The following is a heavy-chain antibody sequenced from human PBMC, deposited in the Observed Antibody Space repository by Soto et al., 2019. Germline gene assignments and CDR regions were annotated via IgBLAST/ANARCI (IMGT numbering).Heavy chain of an antibody. D-gene: IGHD6-13*01. V-gene: IGHV3-23*01. J-gene: IGHJ5*02. CDR3: ARHPERIAQIGWFDP. Sequence: PGGSLRLSCAASGFTFSSYAMIWVRQAPGKGLEWVSAISGSGGSTCYADSVKGRFTISRDNAKNSLYLQMNSLRAEDTAVYYCARHPERIAQIGWFDPWGQGTLVNVSS. CDR1: GFTFSSYA. CDR2: ISGSGGST.